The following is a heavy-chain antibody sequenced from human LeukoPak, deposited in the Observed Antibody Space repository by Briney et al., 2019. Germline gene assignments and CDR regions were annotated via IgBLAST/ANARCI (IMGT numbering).Heavy chain of an antibody. V-gene: IGHV3-21*01. CDR3: ARDVGIAVVGIELDY. CDR1: GFTFSSYS. Sequence: PGGSLRLSCAASGFTFSSYSMNWVRQAPGKGLEWVSSISSSSSYIYYADSVKGRFTISRDNAKNSLYLQMNSLRAEDTAVYYCARDVGIAVVGIELDYWGQGTLVTVSS. J-gene: IGHJ4*02. D-gene: IGHD6-19*01. CDR2: ISSSSSYI.